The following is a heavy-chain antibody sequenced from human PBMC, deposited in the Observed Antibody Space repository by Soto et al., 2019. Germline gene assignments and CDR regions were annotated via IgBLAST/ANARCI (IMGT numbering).Heavy chain of an antibody. V-gene: IGHV3-74*01. CDR1: GFAFSSEW. Sequence: LRLSCAASGFAFSSEWMHWVRQAPGKGLVWVSRIDPYDTGITYADSVKGRFTISRDNAKNTLYLQMNSLRAEDTAVYYCTSDTFGARDSWGQGTLVTVSS. CDR3: TSDTFGARDS. D-gene: IGHD2-15*01. CDR2: IDPYDTGI. J-gene: IGHJ4*02.